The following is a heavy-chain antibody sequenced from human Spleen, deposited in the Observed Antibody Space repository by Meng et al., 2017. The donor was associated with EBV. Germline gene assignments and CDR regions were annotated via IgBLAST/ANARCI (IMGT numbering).Heavy chain of an antibody. CDR3: ARTGAKPRIPREGWFDP. CDR2: ISVYNDNT. J-gene: IGHJ5*02. D-gene: IGHD1-14*01. CDR1: GYTFSGFG. Sequence: QGQLVQCGAGVKKPGSSVKASCKTSGYTFSGFGITWVRQAPGQGLEWMGWISVYNDNTHYAQKYQGRVTMTTDTSTSTAYMELRSLRSDDTAVYYCARTGAKPRIPREGWFDPWGQGTLVTVSS. V-gene: IGHV1-18*01.